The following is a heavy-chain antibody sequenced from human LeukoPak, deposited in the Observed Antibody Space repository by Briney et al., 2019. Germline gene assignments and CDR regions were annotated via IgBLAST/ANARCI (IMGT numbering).Heavy chain of an antibody. Sequence: KSSETLSLTCTVSGGSISSSSYYWGWIRQPPGKGLEWIGSIYYSGNTYYNPSLKSRVTISVDTSKNQFSLKLNSVTAADTAVYYCARLPYSSGWYPYFDYWGQGTLVTVSS. D-gene: IGHD6-19*01. CDR3: ARLPYSSGWYPYFDY. J-gene: IGHJ4*02. CDR2: IYYSGNT. CDR1: GGSISSSSYY. V-gene: IGHV4-39*01.